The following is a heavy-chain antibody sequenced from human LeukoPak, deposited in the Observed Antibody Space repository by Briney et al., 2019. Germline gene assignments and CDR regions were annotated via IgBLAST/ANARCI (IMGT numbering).Heavy chain of an antibody. D-gene: IGHD3-10*01. V-gene: IGHV4-30-2*01. CDR1: GDSLSSGDYS. CDR2: IFHSGSS. Sequence: SETLSLTCAVSGDSLSSGDYSWRWIRQPSGRGLEWIGYIFHSGSSYYNPSLKSRFTISVDRSKNQFSLRLTSVTAADTAVYYCARELWFVNAPGSWFDPWGQGTLVTVSS. J-gene: IGHJ5*02. CDR3: ARELWFVNAPGSWFDP.